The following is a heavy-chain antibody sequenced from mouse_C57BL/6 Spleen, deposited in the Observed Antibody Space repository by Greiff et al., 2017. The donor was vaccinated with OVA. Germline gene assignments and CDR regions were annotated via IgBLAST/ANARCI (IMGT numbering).Heavy chain of an antibody. V-gene: IGHV1-26*01. Sequence: EVQLQQSGPELVKPGASVKISCKASGYTFTDYYMYWVKQSHGKSLEWIGDINPNNGGTSYNQKFKGKATLTVDKSSSTAYMELRSLTSEDSAVYYCARQVATVVDYYAMDYWGQGTSVTVSS. CDR2: INPNNGGT. J-gene: IGHJ4*01. CDR3: ARQVATVVDYYAMDY. CDR1: GYTFTDYY. D-gene: IGHD1-1*01.